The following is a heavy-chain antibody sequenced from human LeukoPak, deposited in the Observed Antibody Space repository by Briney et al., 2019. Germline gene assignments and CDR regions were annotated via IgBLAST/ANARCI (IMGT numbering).Heavy chain of an antibody. CDR2: IWYDGSNK. CDR1: GFTFSSYG. V-gene: IGHV3-33*01. Sequence: PGGSLRLSCAASGFTFSSYGMHWVRRAPGKGLEWVAGIWYDGSNKYYADSVKGRFTISRDNSKNTLYLQMNSLRAEDTAVYYCARVIEQQLVLTYYYYGMDVWGQGTTVTVSS. CDR3: ARVIEQQLVLTYYYYGMDV. D-gene: IGHD6-13*01. J-gene: IGHJ6*02.